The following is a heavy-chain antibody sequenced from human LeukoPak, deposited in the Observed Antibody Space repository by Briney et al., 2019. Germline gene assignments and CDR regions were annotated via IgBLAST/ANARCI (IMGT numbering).Heavy chain of an antibody. CDR2: ISWDGVST. CDR3: AKDGGSGATRPIDF. V-gene: IGHV3-43*01. CDR1: GFTFDDYT. J-gene: IGHJ4*02. D-gene: IGHD1-26*01. Sequence: GGSLRLSCAASGFTFDDYTMHWVRQAPGKGLEWVSLISWDGVSTYYADSVKGRLTISRDNSKNSLYLQLNSLRTEDTAFYYCAKDGGSGATRPIDFWGQGTLVTVSS.